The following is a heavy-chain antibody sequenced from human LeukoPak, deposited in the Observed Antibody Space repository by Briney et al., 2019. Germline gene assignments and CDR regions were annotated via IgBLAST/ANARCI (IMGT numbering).Heavy chain of an antibody. CDR2: IYYSGST. CDR3: ARAPPDSYGYYYYYMDV. Sequence: PSETLSLTCTVSGGSISSYYWSWIRQPPGKGLEWIGYIYYSGSTNYNPSLKSRVTISVDTSKNQFSLNLSSVTAADTAVYYCARAPPDSYGYYYYYMDVWGKGTTVTISS. CDR1: GGSISSYY. D-gene: IGHD5-18*01. V-gene: IGHV4-59*01. J-gene: IGHJ6*03.